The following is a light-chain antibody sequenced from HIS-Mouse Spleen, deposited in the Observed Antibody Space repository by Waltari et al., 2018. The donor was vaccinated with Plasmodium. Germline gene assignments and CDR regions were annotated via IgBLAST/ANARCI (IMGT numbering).Light chain of an antibody. Sequence: QSVLTQPPSASGTPGQRVTISCSGSISSIGSNTVNWYQQLPGTAPKLLIYSNHQRPSGVPGRFSGSKSVTSASLAVSGLQSEDEADYYCAAWDDSLNGVVFAGGTKLTVL. V-gene: IGLV1-44*01. CDR2: SNH. CDR1: ISSIGSNT. CDR3: AAWDDSLNGVV. J-gene: IGLJ2*01.